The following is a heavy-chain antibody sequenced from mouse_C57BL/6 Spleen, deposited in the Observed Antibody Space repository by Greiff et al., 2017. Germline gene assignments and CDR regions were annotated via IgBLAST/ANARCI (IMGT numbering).Heavy chain of an antibody. CDR2: INPNNGGT. Sequence: EVKLQESGPELVKPGASVKMSCKASGYTFTDYNMHWVKQSHGKSLEWIGYINPNNGGTSYNQKFKGKATLTVNKSSSTAYMELRSLTSEDSAVYYCARTAYGSSYGFMDYWGQGTSVTVSS. D-gene: IGHD1-1*01. V-gene: IGHV1-22*01. CDR3: ARTAYGSSYGFMDY. J-gene: IGHJ4*01. CDR1: GYTFTDYN.